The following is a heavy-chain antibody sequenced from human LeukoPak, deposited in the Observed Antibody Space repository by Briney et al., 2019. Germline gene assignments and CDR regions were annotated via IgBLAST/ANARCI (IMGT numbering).Heavy chain of an antibody. D-gene: IGHD3-10*01. V-gene: IGHV3-74*01. CDR1: GFTFSSYW. CDR3: ASAPLVYYYYMDV. Sequence: PGGSLRLSCAASGFTFSSYWMHWVRQAPGKGLVWVSRINSDGSSTSYADSVKGRFTISRDNAKNTLYLQMNSLRAEDTAVYYCASAPLVYYYYMDVWGKETTVTVSS. J-gene: IGHJ6*03. CDR2: INSDGSST.